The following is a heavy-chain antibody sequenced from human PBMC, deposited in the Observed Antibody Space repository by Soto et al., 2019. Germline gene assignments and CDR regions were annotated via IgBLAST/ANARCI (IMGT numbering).Heavy chain of an antibody. D-gene: IGHD2-8*02. J-gene: IGHJ6*02. Sequence: GGSLRLSCAASGFTFSSYGMHWVRQAPGKGLEWVAVISYDGSNKYYADSVKGRFTISRDNSKNTLYLQMNSLRAEDTAVYYCAKSTGVLSGYYYYGMDVWGQGTTVTVSS. CDR3: AKSTGVLSGYYYYGMDV. CDR1: GFTFSSYG. V-gene: IGHV3-30*18. CDR2: ISYDGSNK.